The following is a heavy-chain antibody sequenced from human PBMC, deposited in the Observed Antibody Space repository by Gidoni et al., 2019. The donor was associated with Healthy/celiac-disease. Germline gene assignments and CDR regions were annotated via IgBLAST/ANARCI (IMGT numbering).Heavy chain of an antibody. Sequence: QLQLQESGPGLVKPSETLSLTCTVSGGSISSSSYYWGWIRQPPGKGLEWIGSIYYSGSTYYNPSLKSRVTISVDTSKNQFSLKLSSVTAADTAVYYCASSSGYAAFDYWGQGTLVTVSS. J-gene: IGHJ4*02. D-gene: IGHD5-12*01. CDR3: ASSSGYAAFDY. V-gene: IGHV4-39*01. CDR1: GGSISSSSYY. CDR2: IYYSGST.